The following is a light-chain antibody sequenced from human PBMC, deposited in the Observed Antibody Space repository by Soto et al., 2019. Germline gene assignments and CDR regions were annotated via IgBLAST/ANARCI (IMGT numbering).Light chain of an antibody. Sequence: DVRMTQTPSSLSASVGDTITITFRASQTITTYLNWFQQKPGESPRLLIYGASTLHDRVPSRFSGSGSGTDFTLTISGLQPEDFATYHCQQTYSDISFGGGTRV. V-gene: IGKV1-39*01. CDR1: QTITTY. CDR2: GAS. J-gene: IGKJ4*01. CDR3: QQTYSDIS.